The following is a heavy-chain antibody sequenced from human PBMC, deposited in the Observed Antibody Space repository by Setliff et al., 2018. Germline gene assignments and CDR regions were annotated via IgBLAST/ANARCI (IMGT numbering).Heavy chain of an antibody. CDR3: ARDGGTGMVKTYFYGLDV. CDR2: IKPDSSEK. CDR1: GFTFSNCW. J-gene: IGHJ6*02. D-gene: IGHD5-18*01. Sequence: QPGGSLRLSCAASGFTFSNCWVSWVRQAPGKGLEWVASIKPDSSEKYYVDSVKGRFTISRDNAKNSLFLQMNSLRAEDTGVYYCARDGGTGMVKTYFYGLDVWGQGTTVTVS. V-gene: IGHV3-7*01.